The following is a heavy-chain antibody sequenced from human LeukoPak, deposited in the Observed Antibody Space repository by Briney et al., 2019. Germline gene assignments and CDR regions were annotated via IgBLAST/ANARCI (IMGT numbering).Heavy chain of an antibody. Sequence: GGSLRLSCAASGFTFSNAWMSWVRQAPGKGLEWVGRIKSKTDGGTTDYAAPVKGRFTISRDDSKNTLYLQMNSLKTEGTAVYYCTTDIPYSRIDYWGQGTLVTVSS. J-gene: IGHJ4*02. V-gene: IGHV3-15*01. D-gene: IGHD6-13*01. CDR1: GFTFSNAW. CDR3: TTDIPYSRIDY. CDR2: IKSKTDGGTT.